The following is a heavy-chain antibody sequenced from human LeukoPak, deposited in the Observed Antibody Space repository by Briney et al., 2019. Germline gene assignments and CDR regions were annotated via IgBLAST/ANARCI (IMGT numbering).Heavy chain of an antibody. CDR3: ARDAAFCSGGSCYLNWFDP. V-gene: IGHV3-11*01. CDR1: GFTFSDYY. CDR2: ISSSGSSI. D-gene: IGHD2-15*01. J-gene: IGHJ5*02. Sequence: GGSLRLSCVASGFTFSDYYMSWIRQAPGKGLEWVSYISSSGSSIYYADSVKGRFTISRDNAKSSLYLQMNSLRAEDTAVYYCARDAAFCSGGSCYLNWFDPWGQGTLVTVSS.